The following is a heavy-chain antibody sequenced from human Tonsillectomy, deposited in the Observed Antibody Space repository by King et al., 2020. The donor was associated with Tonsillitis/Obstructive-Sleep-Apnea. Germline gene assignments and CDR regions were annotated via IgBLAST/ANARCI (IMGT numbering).Heavy chain of an antibody. V-gene: IGHV3-23*04. D-gene: IGHD1-7*01. CDR3: AKGYSGNYHPFDY. J-gene: IGHJ4*02. CDR1: GFTFSSSS. Sequence: VQLVESGGGSVQPGGSLRLSCAASGFTFSSSSMSWGRQAPGKGLEWGSGISASSATIYYVDSVKGRFTISRDNPKNTLYLQMTSLRVEDTAVYYCAKGYSGNYHPFDYWGQGTLVAVSS. CDR2: ISASSATI.